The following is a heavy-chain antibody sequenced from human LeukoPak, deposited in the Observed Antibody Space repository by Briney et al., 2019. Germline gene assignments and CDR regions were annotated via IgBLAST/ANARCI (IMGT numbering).Heavy chain of an antibody. CDR2: IHYSGST. CDR3: ARHSRTYYDFDY. D-gene: IGHD1-26*01. J-gene: IGHJ4*02. Sequence: KPSETLSLTCTVSGGSISGYYWSWIRQPPGKGLEWIGYIHYSGSTNYNPSLNSRVTISVDTSKNQFSLRLTSVTAADTAVYYCARHSRTYYDFDYWGQGTLVTVSS. CDR1: GGSISGYY. V-gene: IGHV4-59*08.